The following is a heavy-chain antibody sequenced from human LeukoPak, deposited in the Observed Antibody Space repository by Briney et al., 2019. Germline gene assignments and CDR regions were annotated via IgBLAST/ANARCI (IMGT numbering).Heavy chain of an antibody. CDR1: DGSVSPYY. Sequence: SETLSLTCTVSDGSVSPYYWSWVRQPPGKGLEWIGNMYYSGSTDSNPSLKSRVTFSVDTSKNQFSLKLSSVTAADTAMYYCARGQRGLPYWGQGILVTVYS. D-gene: IGHD3/OR15-3a*01. CDR3: ARGQRGLPY. CDR2: MYYSGST. J-gene: IGHJ4*02. V-gene: IGHV4-59*02.